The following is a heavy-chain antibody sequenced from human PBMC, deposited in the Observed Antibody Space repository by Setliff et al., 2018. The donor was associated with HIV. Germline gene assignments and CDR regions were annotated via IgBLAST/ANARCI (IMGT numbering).Heavy chain of an antibody. CDR3: ARGGAITMIVVVLLGAFDI. Sequence: SETLSLTCTVSGGSISSSSYYWRWIRQPPGQGLEWIGSIYYSGSTYYNPSLKSRVTISVDTSKNQFSLKLSSVTAADTAVYYCARGGAITMIVVVLLGAFDIWGQGTMVTVSS. J-gene: IGHJ3*02. D-gene: IGHD3-22*01. CDR2: IYYSGST. V-gene: IGHV4-39*07. CDR1: GGSISSSSYY.